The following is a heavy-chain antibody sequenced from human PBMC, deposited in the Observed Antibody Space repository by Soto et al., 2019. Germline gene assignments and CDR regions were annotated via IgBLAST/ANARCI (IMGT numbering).Heavy chain of an antibody. CDR1: GVSISNGDYY. CDR3: AREYTYGSNFFDC. CDR2: IYYSGST. Sequence: TLCHTCTVFGVSISNGDYYWSWIRQPPGKGLEWIGYIYYSGSTYYNPSLKSRVIISVDTSKNQFSLSLTSVTAADTAVYYCAREYTYGSNFFDCWGQGALVTVSS. V-gene: IGHV4-30-4*01. D-gene: IGHD5-18*01. J-gene: IGHJ4*02.